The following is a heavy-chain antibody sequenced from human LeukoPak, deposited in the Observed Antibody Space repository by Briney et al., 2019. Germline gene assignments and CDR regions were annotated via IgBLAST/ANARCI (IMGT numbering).Heavy chain of an antibody. V-gene: IGHV4-39*01. D-gene: IGHD3-16*02. CDR2: LHYSGST. Sequence: NPAEPLSLTCTVSGGPISSSSYYWRWIPQPPGKGVVWIGWLHYSGSTYYNPSLNSRVTISVDASKKHFSLKLSSVTSADTPLYYCARHRSYDDVWGSYRPHGGVFDYWGEGTL. CDR1: GGPISSSSYY. J-gene: IGHJ4*02. CDR3: ARHRSYDDVWGSYRPHGGVFDY.